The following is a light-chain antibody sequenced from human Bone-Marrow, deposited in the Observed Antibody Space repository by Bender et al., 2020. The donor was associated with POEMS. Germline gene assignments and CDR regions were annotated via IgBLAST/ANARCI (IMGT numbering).Light chain of an antibody. CDR2: YDD. J-gene: IGLJ3*02. V-gene: IGLV1-36*01. Sequence: QSVVTQPPSLSEAPRQRVTISCSGSSSNIGNHGVNWYQQLPGEAPKLLIYYDDLLTPGVPDRFSGSKSGTSASLAISGIKSEDEADYYCATWDDSVNGPRVFGGGTKLAVL. CDR1: SSNIGNHG. CDR3: ATWDDSVNGPRV.